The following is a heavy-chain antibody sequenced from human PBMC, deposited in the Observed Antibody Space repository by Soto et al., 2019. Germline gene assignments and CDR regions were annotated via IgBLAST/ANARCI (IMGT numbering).Heavy chain of an antibody. J-gene: IGHJ4*02. Sequence: SETLSLTCAVYGGSFSGHYWSCIRQPPGKGLEWIGEINHSGGTSYNPSLKSRVTISVDTSKSQFSLKLTSVTAAERAVYYCARGSVDTVDSSGFYDYWGQGTPLTVSS. V-gene: IGHV4-34*01. D-gene: IGHD3-22*01. CDR1: GGSFSGHY. CDR3: ARGSVDTVDSSGFYDY. CDR2: INHSGGT.